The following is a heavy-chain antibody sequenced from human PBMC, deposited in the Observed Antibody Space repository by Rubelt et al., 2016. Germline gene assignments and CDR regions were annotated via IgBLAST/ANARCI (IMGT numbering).Heavy chain of an antibody. CDR1: GGTFSSYA. J-gene: IGHJ4*02. V-gene: IGHV1-69*01. CDR3: ATTIAIRPYYFDY. D-gene: IGHD6-6*01. Sequence: QVQLVQSGAEVKKPGSSVKVSCKASGGTFSSYAISWVRQAPGQGLEWMGGIIPVFGTANYEQKFQGRSTMTADESTSTAYMELSSLRSEDTAVYYCATTIAIRPYYFDYWGQGTLVTVSS. CDR2: IIPVFGTA.